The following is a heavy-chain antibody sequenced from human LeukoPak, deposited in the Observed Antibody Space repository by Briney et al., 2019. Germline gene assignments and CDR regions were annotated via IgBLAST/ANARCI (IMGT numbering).Heavy chain of an antibody. V-gene: IGHV3-23*01. CDR2: IGHSGHTT. CDR3: AKTNVKYCSGGSCFDAFDI. D-gene: IGHD2-15*01. Sequence: GGSLRLSCAASGFTFSSYGMHWVRQAPGKGLEWVSAIGHSGHTTYYADSVKGRFTISRDSSKNTLNLQMNSLRAEDTAVYYCAKTNVKYCSGGSCFDAFDIWGQGTTVTVSS. J-gene: IGHJ3*02. CDR1: GFTFSSYG.